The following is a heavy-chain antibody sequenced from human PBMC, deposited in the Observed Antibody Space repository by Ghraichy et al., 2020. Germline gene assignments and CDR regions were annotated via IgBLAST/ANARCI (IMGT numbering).Heavy chain of an antibody. J-gene: IGHJ4*02. Sequence: GGSLRLSCAASGFTFSSYVMSWVRQAPGKGLEWVSVVSVGGGTTYYADSVKGRFTISRDNSKNILYLQMNSLRAEDTAVYYCAKGRIAGGAVPTRDFDYWGQGTLGTVSS. CDR1: GFTFSSYV. CDR3: AKGRIAGGAVPTRDFDY. D-gene: IGHD6-13*01. CDR2: VSVGGGTT. V-gene: IGHV3-23*01.